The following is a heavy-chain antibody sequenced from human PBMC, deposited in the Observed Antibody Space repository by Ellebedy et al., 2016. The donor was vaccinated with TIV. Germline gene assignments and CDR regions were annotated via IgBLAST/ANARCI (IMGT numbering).Heavy chain of an antibody. CDR1: GFTFSSYA. J-gene: IGHJ4*02. CDR2: ISGSGTNT. Sequence: GESLKISCAASGFTFSSYAMSWVRQAPGKGLEWVSIISGSGTNTYYADSVKGRFTISRDNSRNTLYLQMNSLRAEDTAVYYCARLHSHYCVSNSCYFDYWGQGTLVTVSS. CDR3: ARLHSHYCVSNSCYFDY. V-gene: IGHV3-23*01. D-gene: IGHD2-2*01.